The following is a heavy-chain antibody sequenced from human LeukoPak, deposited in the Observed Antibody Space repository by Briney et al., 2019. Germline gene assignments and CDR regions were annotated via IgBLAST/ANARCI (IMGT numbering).Heavy chain of an antibody. Sequence: GASVKVSCKASGYTFSSYGITWVRQAPGQGLEWMGWISGYNDNTNYAQKLQGRVTITADESTSTAYMELSSLRSEDTAVYYCAREGGYSSSSGTFDYWGQGTLVTVSS. V-gene: IGHV1-18*01. CDR1: GYTFSSYG. CDR2: ISGYNDNT. D-gene: IGHD6-6*01. J-gene: IGHJ4*02. CDR3: AREGGYSSSSGTFDY.